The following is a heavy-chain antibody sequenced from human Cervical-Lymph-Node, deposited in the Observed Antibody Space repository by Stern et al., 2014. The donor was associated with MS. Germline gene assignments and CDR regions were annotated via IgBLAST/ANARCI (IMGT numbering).Heavy chain of an antibody. J-gene: IGHJ4*02. CDR1: GDSIVTSSHY. CDR3: ARDSGYPDY. CDR2: IYHTGST. V-gene: IGHV4-31*03. Sequence: VQLLQSGPGLVKPSQSLSLTCTVSGDSIVTSSHYWSWIRQLPGKGLEWIGYIYHTGSTNYNPSLKSRVTLSIDTSKNHFSLNLSSVTGADTAVYYCARDSGYPDYWGQGTLVTVSS. D-gene: IGHD3-22*01.